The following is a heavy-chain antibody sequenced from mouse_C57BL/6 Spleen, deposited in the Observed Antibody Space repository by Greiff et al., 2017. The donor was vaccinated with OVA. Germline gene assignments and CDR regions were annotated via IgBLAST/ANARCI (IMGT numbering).Heavy chain of an antibody. CDR2: ISYDGSN. Sequence: EVKLLESGPGLVKPSQSLSLTCSVTGYSITSGYYWNWIRQFPGNKLEWMGYISYDGSNNYNPSLKNRISITRDTSKNQFFLKLNSVTTEDTATYYCARDGNYVRDYYAMDYWGQGTSVTVSS. J-gene: IGHJ4*01. D-gene: IGHD2-1*01. CDR3: ARDGNYVRDYYAMDY. CDR1: GYSITSGYY. V-gene: IGHV3-6*01.